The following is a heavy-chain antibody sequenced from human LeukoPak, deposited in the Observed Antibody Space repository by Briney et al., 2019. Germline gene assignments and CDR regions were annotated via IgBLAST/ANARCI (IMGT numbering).Heavy chain of an antibody. Sequence: ASVKVSCKASGYTFTGYYMHWVRQAPGQGLEWMGWINPNSGGTNYAQKFQGRFTMTRDTSISTAYMELSRLRSDDTAVYYCAREMATNYGNWFDPWGQGTLVTVSS. CDR2: INPNSGGT. V-gene: IGHV1-2*02. J-gene: IGHJ5*02. CDR1: GYTFTGYY. CDR3: AREMATNYGNWFDP. D-gene: IGHD4/OR15-4a*01.